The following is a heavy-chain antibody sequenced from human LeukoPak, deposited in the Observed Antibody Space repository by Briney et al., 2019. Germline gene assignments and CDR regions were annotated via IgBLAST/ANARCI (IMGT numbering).Heavy chain of an antibody. CDR3: ARLYYYDSSGYYDLAFDI. CDR2: IYYTATT. V-gene: IGHV4-39*07. Sequence: SETLSLTCNVSGGSISSNIHFWAWIRQPPGKGLEWLGSIYYTATTYDNPSLKSRVTISVDTSKNQFSLKLSSVTAADTAVYYCARLYYYDSSGYYDLAFDIWGQGTMVTVSS. J-gene: IGHJ3*02. CDR1: GGSISSNIHF. D-gene: IGHD3-22*01.